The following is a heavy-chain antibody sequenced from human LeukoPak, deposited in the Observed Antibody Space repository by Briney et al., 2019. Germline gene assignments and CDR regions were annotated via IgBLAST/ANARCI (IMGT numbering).Heavy chain of an antibody. Sequence: PGGSLRLSCAASGFTFSSYGMHWVRQAPGKGLEWVAFIWCDGSNKYYADSVKGRFTISRDNSKNTLYLQMNSLRAEDTAVYYCAKDRYCSSTSCYGGSRFDPWGQGTLVTVSS. V-gene: IGHV3-30*02. CDR1: GFTFSSYG. CDR3: AKDRYCSSTSCYGGSRFDP. D-gene: IGHD2-2*01. CDR2: IWCDGSNK. J-gene: IGHJ5*02.